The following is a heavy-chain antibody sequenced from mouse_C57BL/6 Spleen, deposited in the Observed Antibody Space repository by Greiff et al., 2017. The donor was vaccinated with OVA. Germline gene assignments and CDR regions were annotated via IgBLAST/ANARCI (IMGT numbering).Heavy chain of an antibody. D-gene: IGHD1-1*01. CDR2: ISSGGDYI. J-gene: IGHJ2*01. CDR3: TRDSYGSSLDY. Sequence: EVMLVESGEGLVKPGGSLKLSCAASGFTFSSYAMSWVRQTPEKRLEWVAYISSGGDYIYYVDTVKGRFTISRDNARNTLYLQMSSLKSEDTAMYYCTRDSYGSSLDYWGQGTTLTVSS. V-gene: IGHV5-9-1*02. CDR1: GFTFSSYA.